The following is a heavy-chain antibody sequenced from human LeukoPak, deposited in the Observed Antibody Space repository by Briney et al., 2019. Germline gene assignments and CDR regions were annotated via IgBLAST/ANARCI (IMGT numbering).Heavy chain of an antibody. D-gene: IGHD1-14*01. J-gene: IGHJ4*02. Sequence: GGSLRLSCAASGFTFSSYAMHWVRQAPGKGLEWVAVISYDGSNKYYADSVKGRFTISRDNSKNTLYLQMNSLRAEDTAVYYCATDRDTRWQNRFDSWGQGTLVTVSS. CDR3: ATDRDTRWQNRFDS. CDR1: GFTFSSYA. V-gene: IGHV3-30*04. CDR2: ISYDGSNK.